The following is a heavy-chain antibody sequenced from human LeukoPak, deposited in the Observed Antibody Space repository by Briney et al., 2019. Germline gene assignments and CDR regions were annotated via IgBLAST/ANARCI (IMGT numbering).Heavy chain of an antibody. Sequence: GASVKVSCKASGYTFTSYGISWVRQAPGQGLEWMGWISAYNGNTNYAQKLQGRVTMTTDTSTSTAYMELRSLRSDDTAVYYCARVDDSSGYYGDAFDIWGQGTMVTVSS. CDR2: ISAYNGNT. CDR1: GYTFTSYG. CDR3: ARVDDSSGYYGDAFDI. D-gene: IGHD3-22*01. J-gene: IGHJ3*02. V-gene: IGHV1-18*01.